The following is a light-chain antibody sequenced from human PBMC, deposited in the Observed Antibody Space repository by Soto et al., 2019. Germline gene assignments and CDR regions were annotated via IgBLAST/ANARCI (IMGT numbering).Light chain of an antibody. CDR2: WAS. J-gene: IGKJ4*01. Sequence: IVMTQSPDSLAVPLGERATINCKSSQSVLSSSNNRDYLAWHQQKPGQPPKLLISWASARESGVPDRFSGSGSGTDFTLTISSLQAEDVAVYYCQQYYGSPLTFGGGTKVEIK. V-gene: IGKV4-1*01. CDR1: QSVLSSSNNRDY. CDR3: QQYYGSPLT.